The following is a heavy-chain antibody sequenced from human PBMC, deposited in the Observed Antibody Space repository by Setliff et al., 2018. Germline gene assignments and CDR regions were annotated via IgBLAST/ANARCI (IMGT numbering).Heavy chain of an antibody. CDR1: GLTLSSYW. D-gene: IGHD1-1*01. V-gene: IGHV3-74*01. CDR2: INSDGSST. Sequence: GGSLRLSCAASGLTLSSYWMHWVRKAPGKGLVWVSRINSDGSSTSYADSVKGRFTISRDNAKNTLYLQMNSLRAEDTAVYYCARGPWKHSAYYYYYYMDVWGKGTTVTVSS. CDR3: ARGPWKHSAYYYYYYMDV. J-gene: IGHJ6*03.